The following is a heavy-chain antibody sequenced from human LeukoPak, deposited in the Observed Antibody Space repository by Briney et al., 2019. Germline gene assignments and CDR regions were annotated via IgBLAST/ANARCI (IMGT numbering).Heavy chain of an antibody. D-gene: IGHD1-26*01. V-gene: IGHV4-59*01. J-gene: IGHJ4*02. CDR3: ARDTAGATYWDY. CDR2: IYYSGST. CDR1: GGSISSYY. Sequence: SETLSLTCTVSGGSISSYYWSWIRQPPGKGLEWIGYIYYSGSTNYNPSLKSRVTISVDTSKNRFSLKLSSVTAADTAVYYCARDTAGATYWDYWGQGTLVTVSS.